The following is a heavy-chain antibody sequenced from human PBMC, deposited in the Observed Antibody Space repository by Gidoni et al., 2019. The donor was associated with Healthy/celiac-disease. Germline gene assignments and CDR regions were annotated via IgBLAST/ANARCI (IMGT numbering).Heavy chain of an antibody. V-gene: IGHV5-51*01. Sequence: EVQLVQSGAEVQQPGESLKISCKGSGYSFTSYWIGGVRQMPGKGLEWMGIIYPGDSDTRYSPSFQGQVTISADKSISTAYLQWSSLKASDTAMYYCARSGDSSGSCFDYWGQGTLVTVSS. CDR2: IYPGDSDT. J-gene: IGHJ4*02. CDR1: GYSFTSYW. D-gene: IGHD3-22*01. CDR3: ARSGDSSGSCFDY.